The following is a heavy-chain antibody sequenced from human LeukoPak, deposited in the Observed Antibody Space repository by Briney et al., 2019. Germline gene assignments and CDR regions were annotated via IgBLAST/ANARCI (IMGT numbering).Heavy chain of an antibody. Sequence: APVKLSCKGSGYTFTDYYMHWVRQTPGQGLEWMGWIYPNRGGTNYAQKFQGRVTMTRDTSINTAYMELSRLRSDDTAVYYCARAYDGSGNLDYWGQGNLVTVSS. CDR3: ARAYDGSGNLDY. V-gene: IGHV1-2*02. D-gene: IGHD3-22*01. J-gene: IGHJ4*02. CDR2: IYPNRGGT. CDR1: GYTFTDYY.